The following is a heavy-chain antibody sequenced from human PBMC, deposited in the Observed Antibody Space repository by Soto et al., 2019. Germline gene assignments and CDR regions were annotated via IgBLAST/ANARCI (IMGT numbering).Heavy chain of an antibody. CDR2: ISWNSGSI. V-gene: IGHV3-9*01. Sequence: EVQLVESGGGLVQPGRSLRLSCAASGFTFDDYAMHWVRQAPGKGLEWVSGISWNSGSIGYADSVKGRFTISRDNAKNSMYLQMNSLRAEDTALYYWAKDKGGYPEGSFDSWGQGTLVTVSS. CDR1: GFTFDDYA. J-gene: IGHJ4*02. CDR3: AKDKGGYPEGSFDS. D-gene: IGHD5-12*01.